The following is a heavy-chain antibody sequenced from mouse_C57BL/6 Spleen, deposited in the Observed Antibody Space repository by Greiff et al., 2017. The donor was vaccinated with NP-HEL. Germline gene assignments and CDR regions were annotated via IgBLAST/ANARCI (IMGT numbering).Heavy chain of an antibody. V-gene: IGHV1-54*01. Sequence: VQLQQSGAELVRPGTSVKVSCKASGYAFTNYLIEWVKQRPGQGLEWIGVINPGSGGTNYNEKFKGKATLTADKSSSTAYMQLSSLTSEDSAVYFCARSIYDGYPFAYWGQGTLVTVSA. CDR3: ARSIYDGYPFAY. D-gene: IGHD2-3*01. CDR2: INPGSGGT. J-gene: IGHJ3*01. CDR1: GYAFTNYL.